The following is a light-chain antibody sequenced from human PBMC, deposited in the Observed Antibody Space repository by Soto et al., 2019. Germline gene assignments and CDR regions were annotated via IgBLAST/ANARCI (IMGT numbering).Light chain of an antibody. Sequence: EIVLTQSPATLSLSPGERATLSCRASQSVSSYLAWYQQKPGQAPRLLIYDASNSATGIPARFSGSGSGTDFTLIISSLEPEDFAVYYCQQRRIGFTFGGGTKVEIK. J-gene: IGKJ4*01. CDR3: QQRRIGFT. CDR1: QSVSSY. V-gene: IGKV3-11*01. CDR2: DAS.